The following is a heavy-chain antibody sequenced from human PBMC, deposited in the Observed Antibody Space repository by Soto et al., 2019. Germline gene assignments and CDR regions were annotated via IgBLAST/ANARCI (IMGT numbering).Heavy chain of an antibody. D-gene: IGHD6-6*01. J-gene: IGHJ6*02. CDR2: IIPISGTA. V-gene: IGHV1-69*01. CDR1: GGTFSSYA. CDR3: ASDGPYSSSSGQYYGMDV. Sequence: QVQLVQSGAEVKKPGSSVKVSCKASGGTFSSYAISWVRQAPGQGLEWMGGIIPISGTANYAQKFQGRVTITADESTSTAYMELSSLRSEDTAVYYCASDGPYSSSSGQYYGMDVWGQGTTVTVSS.